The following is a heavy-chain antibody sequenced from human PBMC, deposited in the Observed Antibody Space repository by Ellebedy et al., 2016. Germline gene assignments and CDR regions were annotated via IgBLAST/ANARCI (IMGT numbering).Heavy chain of an antibody. V-gene: IGHV1-24*01. CDR3: ATSSSWYRPFDY. Sequence: ASVKVSCXVSGYTLTELSMHWVRQAPGKGLEWMGGFDPEDGETIYAQKFQGRVTMTEDTSTDAAYMELSSLRSEDTAVYYCATSSSWYRPFDYWGQGTLVTVSS. J-gene: IGHJ4*02. D-gene: IGHD6-13*01. CDR1: GYTLTELS. CDR2: FDPEDGET.